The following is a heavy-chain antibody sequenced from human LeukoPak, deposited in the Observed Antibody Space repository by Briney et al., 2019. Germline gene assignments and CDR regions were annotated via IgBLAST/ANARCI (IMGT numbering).Heavy chain of an antibody. Sequence: SETLSLSCTVSGGSISSYYWSWIRQPPGKGLEWIGYIYYSGSTNYNPSLKSRVTISVDTSKNQFSLKLSSVTAADTAVYYCARHSSDYYFDYWGQGTLVTVSS. V-gene: IGHV4-59*08. D-gene: IGHD6-19*01. CDR1: GGSISSYY. J-gene: IGHJ4*02. CDR2: IYYSGST. CDR3: ARHSSDYYFDY.